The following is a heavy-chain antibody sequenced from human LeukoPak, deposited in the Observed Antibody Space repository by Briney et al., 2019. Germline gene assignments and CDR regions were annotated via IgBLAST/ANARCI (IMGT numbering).Heavy chain of an antibody. Sequence: GGSLRLSCAASGFTFSSYAMYWVRQAPGKGLGYVSLISSDGGSTYYADSVKGRFTISRDNSKNTLYLQMGSLRAEGMAVYYCARGRLPNDAFDIWGRGTMVTISS. CDR1: GFTFSSYA. D-gene: IGHD4-11*01. CDR2: ISSDGGST. CDR3: ARGRLPNDAFDI. J-gene: IGHJ3*02. V-gene: IGHV3-64*02.